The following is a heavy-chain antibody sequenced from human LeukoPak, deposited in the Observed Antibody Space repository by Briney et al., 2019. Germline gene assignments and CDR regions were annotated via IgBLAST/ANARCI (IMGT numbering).Heavy chain of an antibody. J-gene: IGHJ4*02. CDR3: AKTTYGDSPYYFDY. V-gene: IGHV3-23*01. CDR1: GFTFSSYA. CDR2: ISGSGGST. D-gene: IGHD4-17*01. Sequence: GGSLRLFRAASGFTFSSYAMSWVRQAPGKGLEWVSAISGSGGSTYYADSVKGRFTISRDNSKNTLYLQMNSLRAEDTAVYYCAKTTYGDSPYYFDYWGQGTLVTVSS.